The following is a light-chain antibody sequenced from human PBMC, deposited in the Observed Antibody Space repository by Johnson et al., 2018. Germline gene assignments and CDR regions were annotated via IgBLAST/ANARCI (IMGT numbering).Light chain of an antibody. CDR3: GTWDSSLSDGNV. CDR2: ENN. Sequence: QSVLTQPPSVSAAPGQKVTISCSGSSSNIGNNYVSWYQQLPGTAPKLLIYENNKRPSGIPDRFSGSKSGTSATLGITGLQTGEEADYYCGTWDSSLSDGNVFGTETKVTVL. V-gene: IGLV1-51*02. CDR1: SSNIGNNY. J-gene: IGLJ1*01.